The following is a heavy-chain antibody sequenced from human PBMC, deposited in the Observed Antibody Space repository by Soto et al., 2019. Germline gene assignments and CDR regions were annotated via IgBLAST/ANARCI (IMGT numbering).Heavy chain of an antibody. J-gene: IGHJ4*02. Sequence: EVPLVESGGGLVQPGRSLRLSFAASGFTFDDYAMHWGRQAPGTGLEWVSGINWNSGSIDYADSVKGRFTISRDNAKNSLYLHMNSLRPVCTALYYFAAGRWWLTTYFDCCGQGTLVTVSS. CDR3: AAGRWWLTTYFDC. D-gene: IGHD2-21*01. CDR1: GFTFDDYA. V-gene: IGHV3-9*01. CDR2: INWNSGSI.